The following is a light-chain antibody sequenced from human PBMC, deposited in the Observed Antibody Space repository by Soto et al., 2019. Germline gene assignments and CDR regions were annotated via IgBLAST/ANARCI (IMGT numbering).Light chain of an antibody. J-gene: IGKJ1*01. CDR1: QSVSSY. CDR2: DSS. Sequence: IVLTQSPATLSLSPGERATLSCGASQSVSSYLAWYQQKPGLAPRLVIYDSSNRATGIPDRFSGSGSGTDFTLTISRLEPEDFAVYYCQQYGSSRTFGQGTKVDIK. CDR3: QQYGSSRT. V-gene: IGKV3D-20*01.